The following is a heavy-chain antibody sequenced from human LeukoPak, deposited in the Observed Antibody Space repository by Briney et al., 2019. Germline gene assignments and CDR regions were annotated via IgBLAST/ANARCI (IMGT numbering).Heavy chain of an antibody. D-gene: IGHD2-15*01. J-gene: IGHJ4*02. V-gene: IGHV4-59*01. Sequence: SETLSLTCTVSGGSISRIRQPPGKGLEWIGYIYYSGSTSYNPSLESRVTISVDTSKNQFSLRLSSVTAADTAVYFCARYCSGVSCYSRALDNWGQGTLVTVSS. CDR2: IYYSGST. CDR3: ARYCSGVSCYSRALDN. CDR1: GGSIS.